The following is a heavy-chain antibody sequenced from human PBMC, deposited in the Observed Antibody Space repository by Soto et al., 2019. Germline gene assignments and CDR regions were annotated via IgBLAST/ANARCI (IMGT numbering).Heavy chain of an antibody. CDR1: GYTFSDYY. J-gene: IGHJ4*02. CDR3: AREPATAKPEGVDF. Sequence: ASVKVSCKASGYTFSDYYMHWVRQAPGQGLEWMGWINANSGGTTYAQKFQGRVTMTRDTSISTAYMELSRLSSDDTAVYYCAREPATAKPEGVDFWGQGTLVTVSS. D-gene: IGHD1-1*01. V-gene: IGHV1-2*02. CDR2: INANSGGT.